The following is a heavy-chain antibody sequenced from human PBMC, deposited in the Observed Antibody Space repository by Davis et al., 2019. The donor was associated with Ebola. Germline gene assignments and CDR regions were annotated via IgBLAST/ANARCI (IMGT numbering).Heavy chain of an antibody. CDR1: GFTFADYA. V-gene: IGHV3-43*02. CDR2: ISGDGGST. CDR3: AKEASGDTAMVYYGMDV. D-gene: IGHD5-18*01. J-gene: IGHJ6*02. Sequence: GGSLRLSCAASGFTFADYAMHWVRHAPGKGLEWVSLISGDGGSTYYADSVKGRFTISRDNSKNSLYLQMNSLRTEDTALYYCAKEASGDTAMVYYGMDVWGQGTTVTVSS.